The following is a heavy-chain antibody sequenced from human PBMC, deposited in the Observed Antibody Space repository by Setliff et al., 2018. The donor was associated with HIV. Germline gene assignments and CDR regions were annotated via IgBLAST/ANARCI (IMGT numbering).Heavy chain of an antibody. CDR3: AREDNYYSDSIGYSFFDY. CDR2: IGDSGTT. CDR1: GDSISNSY. V-gene: IGHV4-59*01. J-gene: IGHJ4*02. D-gene: IGHD3-22*01. Sequence: SETLSLTCTVSGDSISNSYWSWIRQPPGKGLEWIGCIGDSGTTNYNPSLETRVTISIDTSKKQFSLKLSSVTAAATAIYFCAREDNYYSDSIGYSFFDYWGQGTLVTVSS.